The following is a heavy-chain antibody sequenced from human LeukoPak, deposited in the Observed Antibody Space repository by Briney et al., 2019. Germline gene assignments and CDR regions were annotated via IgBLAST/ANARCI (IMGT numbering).Heavy chain of an antibody. CDR1: GGSFSGYY. CDR2: INHSGST. J-gene: IGHJ4*02. D-gene: IGHD2-8*01. V-gene: IGHV4-34*01. Sequence: SETLSLTCAVYGGSFSGYYWSWIRQPPGKGLEWIGEINHSGSTNYNPSLKSRVTISVDTSKNQFSLKLSSVTAADAAVYYCAGYCTNGVCYNDYWGQGTLVTVS. CDR3: AGYCTNGVCYNDY.